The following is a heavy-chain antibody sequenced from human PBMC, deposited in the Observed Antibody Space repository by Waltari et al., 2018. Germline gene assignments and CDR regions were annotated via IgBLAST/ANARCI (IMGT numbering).Heavy chain of an antibody. CDR3: ARAPIMITFWGVIVPFDY. V-gene: IGHV1-3*01. J-gene: IGHJ4*02. Sequence: QVQLVQSGAEVKKPGASVKVSCKASGYTFTRYAMHWVRQAPGQRLEWMGWDKAGKGNTKYFQKFQGRVTINRDKSARTAYMELSSLRSEDKGVYYCARAPIMITFWGVIVPFDYWGQGTLVNVSS. CDR1: GYTFTRYA. D-gene: IGHD3-16*02. CDR2: DKAGKGNT.